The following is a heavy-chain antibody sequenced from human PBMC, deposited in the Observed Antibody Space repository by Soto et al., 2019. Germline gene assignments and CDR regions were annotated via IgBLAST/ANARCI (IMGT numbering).Heavy chain of an antibody. CDR1: EYSLSEFT. CDR2: FDPEDGET. J-gene: IGHJ4*02. V-gene: IGHV1-24*01. CDR3: ATGVLRRYYNSGGALDY. Sequence: GASVKVSCKVSEYSLSEFTIHWVRQAPGKGLEWMGDFDPEDGETIPAQRFLGRVTMAEDTSTGTAYMDLSSLRSEDTAVYYCATGVLRRYYNSGGALDYWGQGTLVTVSS. D-gene: IGHD3-22*01.